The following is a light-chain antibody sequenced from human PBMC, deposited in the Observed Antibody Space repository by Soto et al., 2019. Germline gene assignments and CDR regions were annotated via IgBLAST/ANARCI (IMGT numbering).Light chain of an antibody. J-gene: IGKJ1*01. V-gene: IGKV3-20*01. CDR2: DTS. CDR1: QGVNTN. Sequence: EIVMTQSPATLSVSPGERATFSCRASQGVNTNLAWYQLKPGQAPRLILYDTSFRATGIPDRFSGSGSGTDFTLTISRLDPEDFAVYYCQQYGSSASFGQGTKVDIK. CDR3: QQYGSSAS.